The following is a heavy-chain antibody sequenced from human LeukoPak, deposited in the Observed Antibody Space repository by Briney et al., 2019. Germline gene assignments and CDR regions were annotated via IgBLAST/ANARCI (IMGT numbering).Heavy chain of an antibody. J-gene: IGHJ4*02. D-gene: IGHD5-12*01. CDR1: GDSVSSDSAS. CDR3: ARAPSGYGHLFDY. V-gene: IGHV6-1*01. CDR2: TYYRSEWYY. Sequence: SQTLSLTCAISGDSVSSDSASWHWLRQSPSRGLEWLGRTYYRSEWYYGYAVSVKSRITITPDTSENQLSLQLNSVTPEDTAVYYCARAPSGYGHLFDYWGQGTLVTVSS.